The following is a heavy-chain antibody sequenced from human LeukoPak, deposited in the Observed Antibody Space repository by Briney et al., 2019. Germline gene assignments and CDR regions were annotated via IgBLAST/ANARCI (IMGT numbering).Heavy chain of an antibody. CDR1: GFTFSSYA. Sequence: GGSLRLSCAASGFTFSSYAMSWVRQAPGKGLEWVSGISGSGGSTYYADSVKGRLTISRDNSKNTLYLQMNSLRAEDTAVYYCAKDLLRAAGTPNYGMDVWGQGTTVTVSS. D-gene: IGHD1-1*01. J-gene: IGHJ6*02. CDR3: AKDLLRAAGTPNYGMDV. V-gene: IGHV3-23*01. CDR2: ISGSGGST.